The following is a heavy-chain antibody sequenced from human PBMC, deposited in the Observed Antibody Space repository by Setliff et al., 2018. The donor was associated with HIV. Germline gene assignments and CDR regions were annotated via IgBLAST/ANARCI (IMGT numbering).Heavy chain of an antibody. J-gene: IGHJ4*02. Sequence: ASVKVSCKASGYIFTSHKIHWVRQAPGQGLEWMGIITPSDSYTVYAQKFQGRVTMTRDTSTSTVYMELSSLRSDDTAVYYCARDNIIWSKDYWGQGTLVTSPQ. V-gene: IGHV1-46*01. D-gene: IGHD3-10*01. CDR2: ITPSDSYT. CDR3: ARDNIIWSKDY. CDR1: GYIFTSHK.